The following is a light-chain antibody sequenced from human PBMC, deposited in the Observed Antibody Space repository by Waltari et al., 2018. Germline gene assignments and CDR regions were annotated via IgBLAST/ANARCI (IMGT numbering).Light chain of an antibody. CDR2: AND. V-gene: IGLV1-51*02. J-gene: IGLJ3*02. Sequence: QSVLTQPPSVSAAPGQKVTVSCSGSNSNIGHNYVSWYQQLPGTAPKLIIYANDERPSGTPDRFSASKSATSATLAITGLQTGDEADYYCGTWDSSLSAVVFGGGTKLTVL. CDR1: NSNIGHNY. CDR3: GTWDSSLSAVV.